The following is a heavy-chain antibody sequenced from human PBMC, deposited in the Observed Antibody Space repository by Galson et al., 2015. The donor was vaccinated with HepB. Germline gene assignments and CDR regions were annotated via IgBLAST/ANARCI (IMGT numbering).Heavy chain of an antibody. CDR2: IYYSGST. J-gene: IGHJ6*03. CDR3: ARVSREATRYYYYYYMDV. V-gene: IGHV4-31*03. CDR1: GGSISSGGYY. Sequence: TLSLTCTVSGGSISSGGYYWSWIRQHPGKGLEWIGYIYYSGSTYYNPSLKSRVTISVDTSKNQFSLKLSSVTAADTAVYYCARVSREATRYYYYYYMDVWGKGTTVTVSS.